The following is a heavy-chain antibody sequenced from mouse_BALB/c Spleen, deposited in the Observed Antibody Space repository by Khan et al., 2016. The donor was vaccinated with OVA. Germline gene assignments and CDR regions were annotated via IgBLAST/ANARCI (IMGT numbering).Heavy chain of an antibody. D-gene: IGHD4-1*02. Sequence: QIQLLQSGPELKKPGETVKISCKASGYTFTNYGMNWVKQAPGKGLKWMGWINTYTGQPTYADDFKGRFAFSLDTSSSTAYLQINNLKNEDTAKYFWARSNSYWYFNVWGAGTTVTVSS. CDR1: GYTFTNYG. J-gene: IGHJ1*01. CDR2: INTYTGQP. CDR3: ARSNSYWYFNV. V-gene: IGHV9-3-1*01.